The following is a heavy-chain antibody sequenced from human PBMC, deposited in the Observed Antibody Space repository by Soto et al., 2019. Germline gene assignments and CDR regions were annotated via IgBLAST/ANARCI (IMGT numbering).Heavy chain of an antibody. CDR1: GITFSAYA. CDR2: ISYNGSNK. V-gene: IGHV3-20*01. Sequence: GGSLRLSCAASGITFSAYAINWVRQAPGKGLAWVSVISYNGSNKGYADSVKGRFTISRDNAKNSLYLQMNSLRAEDTALYHCARDGIYCSSTSCYVGAFYIWGQGTMVTVSS. D-gene: IGHD2-2*01. J-gene: IGHJ3*02. CDR3: ARDGIYCSSTSCYVGAFYI.